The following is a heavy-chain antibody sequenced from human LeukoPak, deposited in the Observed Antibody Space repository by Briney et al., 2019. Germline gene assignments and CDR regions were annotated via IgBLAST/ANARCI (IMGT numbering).Heavy chain of an antibody. D-gene: IGHD4-11*01. V-gene: IGHV1-46*01. J-gene: IGHJ4*02. Sequence: DSVKVSCKASGYTFTSYYMHWVRQAPGQGLEWMGIINPNGGSTSYAQKFQGRVTMTRDTSTSIVYMELSSLRSEDTAVYYCARVPAYDYSFDYWGQGTLVTVSS. CDR3: ARVPAYDYSFDY. CDR2: INPNGGST. CDR1: GYTFTSYY.